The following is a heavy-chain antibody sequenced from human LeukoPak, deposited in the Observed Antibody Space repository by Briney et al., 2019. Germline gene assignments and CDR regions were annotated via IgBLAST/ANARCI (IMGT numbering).Heavy chain of an antibody. Sequence: GGSLRLSCAASGFTFSSYGMHWVRQAPGKGLEWVAVISYDGSNKYYADSVKGRLTISRDNSKNTLYLQMNSLRAEDTAVYYCAKDRLVGARHQNWFDPWGQGALATVSS. V-gene: IGHV3-30*18. CDR1: GFTFSSYG. D-gene: IGHD1-26*01. CDR3: AKDRLVGARHQNWFDP. CDR2: ISYDGSNK. J-gene: IGHJ5*02.